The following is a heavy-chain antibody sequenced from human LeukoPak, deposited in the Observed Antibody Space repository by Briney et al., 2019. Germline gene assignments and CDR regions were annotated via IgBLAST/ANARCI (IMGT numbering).Heavy chain of an antibody. CDR3: ARDRGGYSGYDTFDY. J-gene: IGHJ4*02. Sequence: GGSLRLSCAASGFTFSGYWMSWVRQAPGKGLEWVANIKQDGSEKYYVDSVKGRFTFSRDNAKNSLYLQMNSLRAEDTAVYYCARDRGGYSGYDTFDYWGQGTLVTVSS. CDR1: GFTFSGYW. D-gene: IGHD5-12*01. V-gene: IGHV3-7*05. CDR2: IKQDGSEK.